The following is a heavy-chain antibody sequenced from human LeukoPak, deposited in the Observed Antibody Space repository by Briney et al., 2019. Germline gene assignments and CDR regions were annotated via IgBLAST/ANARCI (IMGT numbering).Heavy chain of an antibody. Sequence: EGSLRLSCAASGFTFSNYYMIWVRQAPGKGLEWVSYVSGSSSPMYYADSVKGRFTISRDNAKNSLYLEMYSLRAEDTAVYYCAKDILYDYARFDYWGQGTLVTVSS. V-gene: IGHV3-48*01. CDR3: AKDILYDYARFDY. CDR1: GFTFSNYY. CDR2: VSGSSSPM. J-gene: IGHJ4*02. D-gene: IGHD4-17*01.